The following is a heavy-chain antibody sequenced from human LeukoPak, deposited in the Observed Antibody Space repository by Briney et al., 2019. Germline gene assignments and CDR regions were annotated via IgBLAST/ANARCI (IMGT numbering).Heavy chain of an antibody. V-gene: IGHV4-61*02. CDR2: IYTSGST. J-gene: IGHJ4*02. Sequence: SSETLSLTCTVSGGSISSGSYYWSWIRQPAGKGLEWIGRIYTSGSTNYNPSLKSRVTISVDTSKNQFSLKLSSVTAADTAVYYCARDGGDGYTSYDTGFDYWGQGTLVTVSS. CDR1: GGSISSGSYY. CDR3: ARDGGDGYTSYDTGFDY. D-gene: IGHD5-24*01.